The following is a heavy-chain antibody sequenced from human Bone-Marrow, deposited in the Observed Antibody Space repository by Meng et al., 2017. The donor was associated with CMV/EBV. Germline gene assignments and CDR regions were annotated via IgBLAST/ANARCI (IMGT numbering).Heavy chain of an antibody. J-gene: IGHJ4*02. V-gene: IGHV3-66*02. CDR1: GFTVSSNY. D-gene: IGHD3-3*01. CDR3: ARGFWSGYYRRGFAY. Sequence: GESLKISCAASGFTVSSNYMSWVRQAPGKGLEWVSVIYSGGSTYYADSVKGRFTISRDNSKNTLYLQMNSLRAEDTAVYYCARGFWSGYYRRGFAYWGQGTLVPIYS. CDR2: IYSGGST.